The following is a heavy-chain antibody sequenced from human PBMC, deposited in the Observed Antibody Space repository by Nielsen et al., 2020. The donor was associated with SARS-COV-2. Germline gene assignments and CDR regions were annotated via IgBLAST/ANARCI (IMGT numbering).Heavy chain of an antibody. D-gene: IGHD1-1*01. J-gene: IGHJ4*02. CDR3: AREQLWAEGGDY. Sequence: WIRQPPGKGLEWIGEINHSGTTNYNPSPKGRVSISVDMSRNQFSLKLRSVTAADTAVYFCAREQLWAEGGDYWGRGTLVTVSS. V-gene: IGHV4-34*01. CDR2: INHSGTT.